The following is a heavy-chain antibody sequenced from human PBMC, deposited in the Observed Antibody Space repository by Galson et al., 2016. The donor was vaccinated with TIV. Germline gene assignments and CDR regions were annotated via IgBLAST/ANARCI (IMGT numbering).Heavy chain of an antibody. D-gene: IGHD4-17*01. CDR2: IYYSGNI. V-gene: IGHV4-31*03. J-gene: IGHJ2*01. CDR1: GGSISNSGYY. CDR3: ARDGTKDVTTNWYFDL. Sequence: TLSLTCTVSGGSISNSGYYWSWIRQHPGKGLEWIGYIYYSGNIYYNPSLKSRIVISVDTSKNRFSLRLSSVTAADTGVYYCARDGTKDVTTNWYFDLWDRGTLVTVSA.